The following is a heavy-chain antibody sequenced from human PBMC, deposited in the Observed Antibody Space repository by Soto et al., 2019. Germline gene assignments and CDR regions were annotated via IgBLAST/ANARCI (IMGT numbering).Heavy chain of an antibody. CDR3: ARGDYYGSGSIPFDP. Sequence: SSVKVSRKASGGTFSSYAISWVRQAPGQGLEWMGGIIPIFGTANYAQKFQGRVTITADESTSTAYMELSSLRSEDTAVYYCARGDYYGSGSIPFDPWGQGPLVTVSS. J-gene: IGHJ5*02. CDR1: GGTFSSYA. V-gene: IGHV1-69*13. CDR2: IIPIFGTA. D-gene: IGHD3-10*01.